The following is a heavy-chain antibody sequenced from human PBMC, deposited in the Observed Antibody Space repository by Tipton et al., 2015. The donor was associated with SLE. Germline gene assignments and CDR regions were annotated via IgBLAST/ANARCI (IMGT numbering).Heavy chain of an antibody. V-gene: IGHV4-59*11. Sequence: TLSLTCTVSGGSISSHYWCWFRQPPGKGLEWIGYISYTGNTNFNPSLKSRVTMSVATSKNQFSLRLTSVTAADTAMYYCARDSAVNFWYFDLWGRGTLVTVSS. CDR2: ISYTGNT. CDR3: ARDSAVNFWYFDL. J-gene: IGHJ2*01. CDR1: GGSISSHY.